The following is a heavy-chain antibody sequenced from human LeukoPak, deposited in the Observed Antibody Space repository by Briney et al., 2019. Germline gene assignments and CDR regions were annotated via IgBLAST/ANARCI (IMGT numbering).Heavy chain of an antibody. J-gene: IGHJ4*02. CDR1: GFTFSSYG. CDR3: AKSGSIVGAIGVDY. CDR2: IRYDGSNK. Sequence: GGSLRLSCAVSGFTFSSYGMHWVRQAPGKGLEWVALIRYDGSNKYYADSVKGRFTISRDNSKNTLYLQMNSLRAEDTAVYYCAKSGSIVGAIGVDYWGQGTLVTVSS. V-gene: IGHV3-30*02. D-gene: IGHD1-26*01.